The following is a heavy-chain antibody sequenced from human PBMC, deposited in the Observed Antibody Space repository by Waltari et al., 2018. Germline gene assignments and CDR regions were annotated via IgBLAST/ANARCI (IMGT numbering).Heavy chain of an antibody. CDR3: AHRALADTAIEWDFGSGDY. D-gene: IGHD5-18*01. V-gene: IGHV2-5*02. Sequence: QITLKESGPTLLTPTQTLTVTCSFSGFSLTTSGVGVGWIRQPPGKALEWLAVIYWDNGKRYSPVLRNRLTIYKYTSRNQVVLTISNVDPVDTATYFSAHRALADTAIEWDFGSGDYWGQGALVTVSS. CDR2: IYWDNGK. J-gene: IGHJ4*02. CDR1: GFSLTTSGVG.